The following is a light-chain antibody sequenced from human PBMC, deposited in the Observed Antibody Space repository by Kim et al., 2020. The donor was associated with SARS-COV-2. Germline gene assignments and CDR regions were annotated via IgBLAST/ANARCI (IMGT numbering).Light chain of an antibody. CDR3: QQYGSSPWT. J-gene: IGKJ1*01. CDR2: GAS. V-gene: IGKV3-20*01. CDR1: QTVSSNS. Sequence: EIVLTQSPGTLSLSPGERATLSCRASQTVSSNSLAWYQQKPGQAPRLLIYGASSRATGIPYRFSGSESGTDFTLTVSRLESEDFAVYYCQQYGSSPWTFGQGTKVDIK.